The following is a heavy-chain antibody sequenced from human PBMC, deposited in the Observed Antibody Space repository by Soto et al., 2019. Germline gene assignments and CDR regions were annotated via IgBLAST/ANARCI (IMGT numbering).Heavy chain of an antibody. Sequence: QVQLQESGPGLVKPSQTLSLTCTVSGGSISSGGYYWSWIRQHPGKGLEWIGYIYYSGSTYYNPSPKSRVTISVDTSKNQFSLKLSSVNAADTAVYYCARVRWVHGWLRFSGVDYWGQGTLVTVSS. CDR2: IYYSGST. CDR3: ARVRWVHGWLRFSGVDY. V-gene: IGHV4-31*03. D-gene: IGHD5-12*01. J-gene: IGHJ4*02. CDR1: GGSISSGGYY.